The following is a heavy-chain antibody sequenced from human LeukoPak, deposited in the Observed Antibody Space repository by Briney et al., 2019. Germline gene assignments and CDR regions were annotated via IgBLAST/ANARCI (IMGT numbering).Heavy chain of an antibody. Sequence: SETLSLTCTVSGGSISSGGYYWSWIRQPPGKGLEWIGYTYHSGSTYYNPSLKSRVTISVDRSKNQFSLKLSSVTAADTAVYYCARGAMVDFYYYYGMDVWGQGTTVTVSS. J-gene: IGHJ6*02. CDR1: GGSISSGGYY. CDR2: TYHSGST. D-gene: IGHD5-18*01. V-gene: IGHV4-30-2*01. CDR3: ARGAMVDFYYYYGMDV.